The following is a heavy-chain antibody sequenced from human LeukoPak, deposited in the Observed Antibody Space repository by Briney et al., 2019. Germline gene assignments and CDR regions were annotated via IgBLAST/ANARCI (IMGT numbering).Heavy chain of an antibody. CDR2: IYYSGST. D-gene: IGHD5-18*01. CDR1: GGSISSSSYY. Sequence: PSETLSLTCTVSGGSISSSSYYWGWIRQPPGKGLEWIGSIYYSGSTYYNPSLKSRVTISVDRSKNQFSLKLSSVTAADTAVYYCARESSGYSYGYVFDYWGQGTLVTVSS. V-gene: IGHV4-39*07. J-gene: IGHJ4*02. CDR3: ARESSGYSYGYVFDY.